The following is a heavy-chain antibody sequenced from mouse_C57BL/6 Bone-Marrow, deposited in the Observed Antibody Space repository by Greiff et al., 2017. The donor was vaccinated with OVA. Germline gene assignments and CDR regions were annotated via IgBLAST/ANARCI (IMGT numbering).Heavy chain of an antibody. D-gene: IGHD1-1*01. V-gene: IGHV14-3*01. CDR2: IDPANGHT. Sequence: EVQLQQSVAELVRPGASVKLSCTASGFNIKNTYMHWVKQRPEQGLEWIGRIDPANGHTKYAPKFQGKATITADTSSNTAYLQLSSLTSEDTAIYYGVITTVVGGPFDYWGQGTTLTVSS. CDR1: GFNIKNTY. CDR3: VITTVVGGPFDY. J-gene: IGHJ2*01.